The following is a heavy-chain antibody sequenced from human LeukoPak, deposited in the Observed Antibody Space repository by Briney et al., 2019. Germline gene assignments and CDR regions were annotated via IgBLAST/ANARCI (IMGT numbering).Heavy chain of an antibody. CDR2: INPNNGAT. V-gene: IGHV1-2*02. Sequence: ASVKVSCKASGYTFTGYQIHWVRQAPGQGLEWMGWINPNNGATNYAQEFQGRVTMTRDTSISTAYMELSRLKSDDTALYYCARDYYGSGSYSTDCWGQGTLVTVSS. CDR3: ARDYYGSGSYSTDC. J-gene: IGHJ4*02. D-gene: IGHD3-10*01. CDR1: GYTFTGYQ.